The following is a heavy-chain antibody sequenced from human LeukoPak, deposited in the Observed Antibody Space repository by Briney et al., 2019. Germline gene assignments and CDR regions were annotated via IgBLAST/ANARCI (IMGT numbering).Heavy chain of an antibody. CDR3: ARGTRLFGYDADYFDY. V-gene: IGHV3-30*04. J-gene: IGHJ4*02. CDR1: GFTFSSYA. D-gene: IGHD5-12*01. CDR2: ISYDGSNK. Sequence: GRSLRLSCAASGFTFSSYAMHWVRQAPGKGLEWVAVISYDGSNKYYADSVKGRFTISRDNSKNTLYLQMNSLRAEDTAVYYCARGTRLFGYDADYFDYWGQGTLVTVSS.